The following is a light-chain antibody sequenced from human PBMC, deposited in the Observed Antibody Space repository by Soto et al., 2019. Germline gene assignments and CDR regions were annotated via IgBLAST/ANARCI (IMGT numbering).Light chain of an antibody. CDR1: SSDVGSYNL. J-gene: IGLJ1*01. CDR2: EGS. Sequence: QSVLPQPASVSGSPGQSITISCTGTSSDVGSYNLVSWYQQHPGKAPKLMIYEGSKRPSGVSNLFSGSKSGNTASLTISGLQAEDEADYYCCSYAGSSTSYVFGTGTKVTVL. V-gene: IGLV2-23*01. CDR3: CSYAGSSTSYV.